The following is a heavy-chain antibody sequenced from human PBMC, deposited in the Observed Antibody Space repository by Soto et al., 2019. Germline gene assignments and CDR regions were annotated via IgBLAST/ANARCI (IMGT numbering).Heavy chain of an antibody. CDR3: ARANIETGPLLSY. V-gene: IGHV3-74*01. CDR2: MNSDGSST. CDR1: GFTFGSYW. J-gene: IGHJ4*02. D-gene: IGHD5-12*01. Sequence: GGSLRLSCAASGFTFGSYWMHWVRQVPGKGLVWVSRMNSDGSSTNYADSVKGRFTISRDNAKNTLYLQMNSLRAEDTAVYYCARANIETGPLLSYWGKGALVTVSS.